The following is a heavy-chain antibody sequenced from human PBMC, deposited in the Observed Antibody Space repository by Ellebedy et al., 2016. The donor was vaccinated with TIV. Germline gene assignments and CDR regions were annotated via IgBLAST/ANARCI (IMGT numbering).Heavy chain of an antibody. D-gene: IGHD6-6*01. CDR1: GYTLTELS. CDR2: FDPEDGET. CDR3: ARDWKREQLVGSRGMDV. J-gene: IGHJ6*02. V-gene: IGHV1-24*01. Sequence: ASVKVSCKVSGYTLTELSMHWVRQAPGRGLEWMGGFDPEDGETIYAQKFKGRVTMTEDTSTDTAYMELSSLRSEDTAVYYCARDWKREQLVGSRGMDVWGQGTTVTVSS.